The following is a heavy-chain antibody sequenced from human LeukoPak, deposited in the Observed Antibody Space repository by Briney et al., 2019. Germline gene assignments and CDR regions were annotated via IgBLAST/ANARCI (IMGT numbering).Heavy chain of an antibody. Sequence: GGSLRLSCAASGFTFSSYAMHWVRQAPGKGLEWVAVISYDGSNKYYADSVKGRFTISRDNSKNTLYLQMNSLRAEDTAVYYCARAHLLSSVLRYFDWVSDYYGMDVWGQGTTVTVSS. CDR1: GFTFSSYA. J-gene: IGHJ6*02. V-gene: IGHV3-30*04. CDR3: ARAHLLSSVLRYFDWVSDYYGMDV. D-gene: IGHD3-9*01. CDR2: ISYDGSNK.